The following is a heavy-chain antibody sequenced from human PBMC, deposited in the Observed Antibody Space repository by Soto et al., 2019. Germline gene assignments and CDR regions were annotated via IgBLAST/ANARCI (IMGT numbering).Heavy chain of an antibody. J-gene: IGHJ5*02. CDR3: ARDPHDFWSSYFFDP. V-gene: IGHV1-18*04. CDR1: GYTFATYG. D-gene: IGHD3-3*01. CDR2: ISPYNGKT. Sequence: ASVKVSCKASGYTFATYGINWVRQAPGLGLEWMGWISPYNGKTEFAEKFQGRVTMATDTSTSTAYMEVRSPRSDDTAVYYCARDPHDFWSSYFFDPWGQGTLVTVSS.